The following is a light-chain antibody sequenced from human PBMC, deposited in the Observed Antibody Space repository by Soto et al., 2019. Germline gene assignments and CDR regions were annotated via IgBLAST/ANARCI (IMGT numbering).Light chain of an antibody. Sequence: DIHMTQSPSSLSASVGYRFTITCRASQSISSYLNWYQQKPGKAPELLIYAASSLQSGVPSRFSGSGSGTDFTLTISSLQPEDFEPYYCQQSYSNPLTFGQGTRLEIK. J-gene: IGKJ5*01. V-gene: IGKV1-39*01. CDR2: AAS. CDR1: QSISSY. CDR3: QQSYSNPLT.